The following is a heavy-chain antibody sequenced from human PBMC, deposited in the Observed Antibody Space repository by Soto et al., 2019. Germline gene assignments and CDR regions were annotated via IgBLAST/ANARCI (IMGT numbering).Heavy chain of an antibody. D-gene: IGHD5-12*01. V-gene: IGHV3-33*01. CDR2: IWYDGSNK. CDR3: ARDQSGYDLSS. Sequence: VAVIWYDGSNKYYADSVKGRFTISRDNSKNTLYLQMNSLRAEDTAVYYCARDQSGYDLSSWGQGTLVTVSS. J-gene: IGHJ4*02.